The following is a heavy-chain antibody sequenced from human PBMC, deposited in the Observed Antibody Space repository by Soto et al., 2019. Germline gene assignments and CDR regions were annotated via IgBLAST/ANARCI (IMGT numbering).Heavy chain of an antibody. CDR1: GGTFRNSA. D-gene: IGHD1-1*01. J-gene: IGHJ6*02. V-gene: IGHV1-69*12. Sequence: QVQLEQSGAEVKKPGSSVKVSCKASGGTFRNSAISWVRQAPGQGLEWLGGIMPIFRTPDYSQKFQGRVTVTADESTSTAYMELRGLSSDDTAVYYCARDNDRPQLGGNYYYILDVWGQGTTVTVSS. CDR2: IMPIFRTP. CDR3: ARDNDRPQLGGNYYYILDV.